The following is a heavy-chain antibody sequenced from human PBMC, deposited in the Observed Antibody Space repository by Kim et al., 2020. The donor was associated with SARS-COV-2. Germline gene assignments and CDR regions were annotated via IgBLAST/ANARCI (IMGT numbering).Heavy chain of an antibody. J-gene: IGHJ4*02. Sequence: GGSLRLSCTASGFTFGEFAMHWVRQAPGKGLEWVSGISWNGDNIGYADSVKGRFTISRDNAKNSLFLHLSSLRGDDTAVYYCAKGGGTGPTFPFVHWGQGTLVTVSS. CDR2: ISWNGDNI. CDR1: GFTFGEFA. V-gene: IGHV3-9*01. D-gene: IGHD1-7*01. CDR3: AKGGGTGPTFPFVH.